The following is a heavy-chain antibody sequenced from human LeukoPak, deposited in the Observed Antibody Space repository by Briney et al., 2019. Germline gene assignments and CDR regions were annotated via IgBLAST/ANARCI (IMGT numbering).Heavy chain of an antibody. CDR1: GFTFSDYG. D-gene: IGHD6-13*01. CDR3: ARDLTGEQQLVTQH. V-gene: IGHV3-30*03. Sequence: GGSMRLSCAASGFTFSDYGMHWVRQAPGKGLEWVAVMSYDGRNKYYADSVKGRFTISRDNSKNTLYLQMNSLRAEDTAVYYCARDLTGEQQLVTQHWGQGTLVTVSS. CDR2: MSYDGRNK. J-gene: IGHJ1*01.